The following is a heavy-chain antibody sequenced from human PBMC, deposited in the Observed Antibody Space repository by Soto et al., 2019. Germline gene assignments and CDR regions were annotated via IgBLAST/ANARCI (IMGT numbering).Heavy chain of an antibody. D-gene: IGHD5-12*01. CDR1: GYTFFTYD. J-gene: IGHJ5*02. CDR3: ARHHGPTTSENWLDP. Sequence: QVHLVQSGVEVKTPGASVKVSCQASGYTFFTYDISWVRQAPGQGLEWMGWIRTYSGDTKYAQKFQGRVTMTTDTSTTTAYLELRSLSSADTAVYYCARHHGPTTSENWLDPWGQGTLVTVSS. V-gene: IGHV1-18*01. CDR2: IRTYSGDT.